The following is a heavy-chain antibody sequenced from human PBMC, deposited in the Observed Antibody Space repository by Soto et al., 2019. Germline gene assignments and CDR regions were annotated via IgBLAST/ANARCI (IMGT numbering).Heavy chain of an antibody. Sequence: GESLKISCKGSGYSFTSYWIGWVRQMPGKGLEWMGIIYPGDSDTRYSPSFQGQVTISADKSISTAYLQWSSLKASDTAMYYCARLVVVAAVNEYFQHWGQGTLVTVSS. J-gene: IGHJ1*01. V-gene: IGHV5-51*01. D-gene: IGHD2-15*01. CDR3: ARLVVVAAVNEYFQH. CDR1: GYSFTSYW. CDR2: IYPGDSDT.